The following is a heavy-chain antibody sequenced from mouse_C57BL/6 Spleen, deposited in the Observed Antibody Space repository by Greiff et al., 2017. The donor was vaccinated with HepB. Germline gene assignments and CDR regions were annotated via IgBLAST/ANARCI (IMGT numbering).Heavy chain of an antibody. Sequence: EVKLMESGGDLVKPGGSLKLSCAASGFTFSSYGMSWVRQTPDKRLEWVATISSGGSYTYYPDSVKGRFTISRDNAKNTLYLQMSSLKSEDTAMYYWARHSYYGSDYYAMDYWGQGTSVTVSS. J-gene: IGHJ4*01. CDR1: GFTFSSYG. CDR3: ARHSYYGSDYYAMDY. D-gene: IGHD1-1*01. CDR2: ISSGGSYT. V-gene: IGHV5-6*01.